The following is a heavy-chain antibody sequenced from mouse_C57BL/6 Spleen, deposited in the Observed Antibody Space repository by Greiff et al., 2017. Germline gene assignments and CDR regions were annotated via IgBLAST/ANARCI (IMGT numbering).Heavy chain of an antibody. D-gene: IGHD2-4*01. CDR1: GYTFTGYW. CDR3: ARQSYYDYDWYAMDY. Sequence: QVQLQQSGAELMKPGASVKLSCKATGYTFTGYWIEWVKQRPGHGLEWIGEILPGSGSTNYNEKFKGKATFTADTSSNTAYMQLSSQTTEDSAIYYCARQSYYDYDWYAMDYWGQGTSVTVSS. CDR2: ILPGSGST. V-gene: IGHV1-9*01. J-gene: IGHJ4*01.